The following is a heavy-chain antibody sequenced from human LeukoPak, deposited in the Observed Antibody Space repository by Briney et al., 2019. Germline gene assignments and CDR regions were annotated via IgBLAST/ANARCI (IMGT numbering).Heavy chain of an antibody. J-gene: IGHJ1*01. D-gene: IGHD3-22*01. CDR2: IYCSGST. V-gene: IGHV4-39*01. CDR1: GGSISSSNYY. Sequence: SETLSLTCTVSGGSISSSNYYWGWIRQPPGKGLEWIGSIYCSGSTYYNPSLKSRVTISVDTSKNQFSLKLSSVTAADTAVYYCASSQKIYELGASSGYYHGHWGQGTLVTVSS. CDR3: ASSQKIYELGASSGYYHGH.